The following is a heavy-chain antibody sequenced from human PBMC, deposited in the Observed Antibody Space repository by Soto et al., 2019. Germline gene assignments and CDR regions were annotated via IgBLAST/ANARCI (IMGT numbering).Heavy chain of an antibody. V-gene: IGHV1-69*02. D-gene: IGHD3-10*01. Sequence: SVKVSCKASGGTFSSYTISWVRQAPGQGLEWMGRIIPILSIANYAQKFQGRVTITADKSTSTAYMELSSLRSEDTAVYYCATSYYYGSGTPPGYYYYMDVWGKGTTVTVSS. CDR3: ATSYYYGSGTPPGYYYYMDV. CDR1: GGTFSSYT. J-gene: IGHJ6*03. CDR2: IIPILSIA.